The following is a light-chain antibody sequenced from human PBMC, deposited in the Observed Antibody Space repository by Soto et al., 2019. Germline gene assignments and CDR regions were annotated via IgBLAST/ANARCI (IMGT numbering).Light chain of an antibody. J-gene: IGLJ1*01. CDR2: SNN. CDR3: AAWDDSLNGYV. CDR1: SSNIGSNT. Sequence: QSVLTQPPSASGTPGQRVTISCSGSSSNIGSNTVNWYQQLPGTAPNLLIYSNNQRPSGVPDRFSGSKSGTSASLAISGLHSEDEDDYYCAAWDDSLNGYVFGTGTKLTVL. V-gene: IGLV1-44*01.